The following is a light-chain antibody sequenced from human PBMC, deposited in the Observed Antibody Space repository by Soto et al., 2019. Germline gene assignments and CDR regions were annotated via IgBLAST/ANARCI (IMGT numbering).Light chain of an antibody. CDR1: SSDVGSYNL. J-gene: IGLJ7*01. CDR3: CSYAGGGSYV. Sequence: QSVLTQPASVSGSPGQSITISCTGSSSDVGSYNLVSWYQQHPGKAPKLMIYEGSKRPSGVSNRFSGSKSGNTASLTISGLQAEDEADYYCCSYAGGGSYVFGPGTQLTVL. V-gene: IGLV2-23*01. CDR2: EGS.